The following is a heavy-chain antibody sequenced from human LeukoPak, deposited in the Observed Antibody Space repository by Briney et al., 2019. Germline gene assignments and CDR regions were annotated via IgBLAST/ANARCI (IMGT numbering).Heavy chain of an antibody. CDR2: IYYSGST. J-gene: IGHJ4*02. D-gene: IGHD3-10*01. CDR3: ARVQDYYGSAPFDY. V-gene: IGHV4-59*01. CDR1: GGSISSYY. Sequence: SETLSLTCTVSGGSISSYYWSWIRQPPGKGLEWIGYIYYSGSTNYNPSLKSRVTISVDTSKNQFSLKLSSVTAADTAVYYCARVQDYYGSAPFDYWGQGTLVTVSS.